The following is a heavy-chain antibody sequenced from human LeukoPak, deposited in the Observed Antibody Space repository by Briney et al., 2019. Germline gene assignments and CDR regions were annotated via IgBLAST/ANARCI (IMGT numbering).Heavy chain of an antibody. J-gene: IGHJ4*02. V-gene: IGHV4-39*01. CDR1: GGSVSSGSYY. CDR2: IYYSGST. Sequence: PSETLSLTCTVSGGSVSSGSYYWSWIRQHPGKGLEWIGYIYYSGSTFYNPSLKSRVTISVDTSKNQFSLKLSSVTAADTAMYYYARPRGYFYSFDFWGQGTLVTVSS. D-gene: IGHD5-12*01. CDR3: ARPRGYFYSFDF.